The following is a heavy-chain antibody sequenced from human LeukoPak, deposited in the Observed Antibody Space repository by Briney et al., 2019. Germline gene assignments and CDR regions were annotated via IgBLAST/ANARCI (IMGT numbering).Heavy chain of an antibody. Sequence: GGSLRLSCAASGFTFSSYGMHWVRQAPGKGLEWVAFIRYDGSNKYYADSVKGRFTISRDNSKNTLYLQMNSLRAEDTAVYYCAKALGYCSSTSCHSLDIWGQGTMVTVSS. J-gene: IGHJ3*02. V-gene: IGHV3-30*02. CDR3: AKALGYCSSTSCHSLDI. D-gene: IGHD2-2*03. CDR2: IRYDGSNK. CDR1: GFTFSSYG.